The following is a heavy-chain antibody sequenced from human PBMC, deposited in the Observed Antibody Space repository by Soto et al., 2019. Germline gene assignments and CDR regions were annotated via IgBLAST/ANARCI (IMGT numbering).Heavy chain of an antibody. D-gene: IGHD3-22*01. CDR1: GYTFTSYG. CDR3: ARDTDYYDSSGYYEFDY. CDR2: ISAYNGNT. J-gene: IGHJ4*02. Sequence: QVQLVQSGAEVKKPGASVKVSCKASGYTFTSYGISWVRQAPGQGLEWMGWISAYNGNTNHAQKLQGRVTMTTDTSXSXXYMELRSLRSDDTAVYYCARDTDYYDSSGYYEFDYWGQGTLVTVSS. V-gene: IGHV1-18*01.